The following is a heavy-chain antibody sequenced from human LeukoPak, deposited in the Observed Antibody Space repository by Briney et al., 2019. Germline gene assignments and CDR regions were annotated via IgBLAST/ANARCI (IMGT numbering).Heavy chain of an antibody. V-gene: IGHV4-39*01. Sequence: SETLSLTCTVSGGSISSSSYYWGWIRQPPGKGLEWIGNIYYSGSTYYNPSLKSRVTISVDTSKNQFSLKLSSVTAADTAVYYCARGTTVKDAFDIWGQGTMVTVSS. D-gene: IGHD4-11*01. J-gene: IGHJ3*02. CDR3: ARGTTVKDAFDI. CDR1: GGSISSSSYY. CDR2: IYYSGST.